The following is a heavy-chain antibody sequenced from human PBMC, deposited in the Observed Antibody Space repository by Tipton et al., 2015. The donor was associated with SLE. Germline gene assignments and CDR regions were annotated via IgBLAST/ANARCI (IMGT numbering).Heavy chain of an antibody. Sequence: QLVQSGAEVKKPGASVKVSCKASGYTFTSYGISWVRQAPGQGLEWMGWISAYNGNTNYAQKLQGRVTMTTDTSTSTAYMELRSLRSDDTAVYYCARDTYYDFWSGYSLLDYWGQGTLVAVSS. CDR1: GYTFTSYG. V-gene: IGHV1-18*01. D-gene: IGHD3-3*01. CDR3: ARDTYYDFWSGYSLLDY. CDR2: ISAYNGNT. J-gene: IGHJ4*02.